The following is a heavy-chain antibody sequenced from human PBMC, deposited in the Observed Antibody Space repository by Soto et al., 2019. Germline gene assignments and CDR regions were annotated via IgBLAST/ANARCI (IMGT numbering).Heavy chain of an antibody. CDR2: IIPIFATT. J-gene: IGHJ6*01. Sequence: QVQLVQSGAEVKKPGSSVKVSCKASGGTFSSYAISWVRQVPGQGLEWMGGIIPIFATTTYAQKFQGRVTITADSSTSTAYMVLSSLRSEDTAVYYCATICTVGSCPYYYAMNVW. CDR3: ATICTVGSCPYYYAMNV. V-gene: IGHV1-69*01. D-gene: IGHD2-15*01. CDR1: GGTFSSYA.